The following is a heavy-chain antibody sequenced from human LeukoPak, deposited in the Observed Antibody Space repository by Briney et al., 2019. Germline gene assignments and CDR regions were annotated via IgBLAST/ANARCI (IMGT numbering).Heavy chain of an antibody. CDR1: GYTFTSYG. CDR3: ARDHIVVVPAAMGFDY. V-gene: IGHV1-18*01. CDR2: ISAYNGNT. D-gene: IGHD2-2*01. J-gene: IGHJ4*02. Sequence: ASVKVSCKASGYTFTSYGISWVRQAPGQGLEWMGWISAYNGNTNYAQKLQGRVTMTTDTSTSTAYMELRRLRSDDTAVYYCARDHIVVVPAAMGFDYWGQGTLVTVSS.